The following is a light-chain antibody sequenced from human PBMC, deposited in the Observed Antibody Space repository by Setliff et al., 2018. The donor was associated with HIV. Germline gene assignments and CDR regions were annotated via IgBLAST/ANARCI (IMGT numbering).Light chain of an antibody. V-gene: IGLV2-23*01. CDR1: SGDVGRYNL. Sequence: QSALTQPASVSGSPGQSITISCTGTSGDVGRYNLVSWYQQQPGKPPKLMIYQASKRPSGVSNHFSGSKSGNTASLTISGLQAEDEADYYCCSNTGSNTYVVGPGTKGTV. CDR3: CSNTGSNTYV. CDR2: QAS. J-gene: IGLJ1*01.